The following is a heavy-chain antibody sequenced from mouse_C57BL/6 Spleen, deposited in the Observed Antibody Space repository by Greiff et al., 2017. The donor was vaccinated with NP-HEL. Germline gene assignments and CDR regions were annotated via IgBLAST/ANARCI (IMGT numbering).Heavy chain of an antibody. Sequence: EVKLVESGGGLVKPGGSLKLSCAASGFTFSSYAMSWVRQTPEKRLEWVATISDGGSYTYYPDNVKGRFTISRDNAKNNLYMQMSHLKSEDTAMYYCARGGDYDYDDYYAMDYWGQGTSVTVSS. CDR3: ARGGDYDYDDYYAMDY. J-gene: IGHJ4*01. CDR1: GFTFSSYA. D-gene: IGHD2-4*01. CDR2: ISDGGSYT. V-gene: IGHV5-4*03.